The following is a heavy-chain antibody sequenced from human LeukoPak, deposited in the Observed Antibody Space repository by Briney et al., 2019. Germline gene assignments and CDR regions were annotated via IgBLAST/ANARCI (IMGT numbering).Heavy chain of an antibody. CDR3: ARHRSGGSQDDAFDI. Sequence: PGGSLRLSCAASGFTFNNYAMSWVRQAPGKGLEWVADIKQDGSEKYYVDSVKGRFTISRQNAKNSVFLQMNSLRADDTALYYCARHRSGGSQDDAFDIWGRGTFVTVSS. J-gene: IGHJ3*02. V-gene: IGHV3-7*01. CDR1: GFTFNNYA. D-gene: IGHD2-15*01. CDR2: IKQDGSEK.